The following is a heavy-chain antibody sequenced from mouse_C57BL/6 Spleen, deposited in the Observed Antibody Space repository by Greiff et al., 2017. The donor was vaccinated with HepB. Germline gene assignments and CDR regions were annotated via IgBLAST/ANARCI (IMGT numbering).Heavy chain of an antibody. CDR2: ISSGGDYI. D-gene: IGHD1-1*01. Sequence: EVQLVESGEGLVKPGGSLKLSCAASGFTFSSYAMSWVRQTPEKRLEWVAYISSGGDYIYYADTVKGRFTISRDNARNTLYLQMSSLKSEDTAMYYCTRDHYYYYAMDYWGQGTSVTVSS. V-gene: IGHV5-9-1*02. CDR1: GFTFSSYA. CDR3: TRDHYYYYAMDY. J-gene: IGHJ4*01.